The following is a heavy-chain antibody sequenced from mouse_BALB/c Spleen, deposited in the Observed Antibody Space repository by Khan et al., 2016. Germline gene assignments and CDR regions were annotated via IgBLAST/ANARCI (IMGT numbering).Heavy chain of an antibody. V-gene: IGHV5-6-3*01. Sequence: EVELVESGGGLVQPGGSLKRSCTASRFTISSYGMSSVRQTPEQRLELVATIYSNGGSTDYPDRLKRRFTISGDQAKNAPYMQISSLKSEDTARYYCAGSAIWGQGTTLTVSS. CDR2: IYSNGGST. CDR3: AGSAI. D-gene: IGHD2-12*01. CDR1: RFTISSYG. J-gene: IGHJ2*01.